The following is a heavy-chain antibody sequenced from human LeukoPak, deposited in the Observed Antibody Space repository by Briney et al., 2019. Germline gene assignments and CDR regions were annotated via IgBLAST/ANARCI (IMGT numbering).Heavy chain of an antibody. V-gene: IGHV5-51*01. Sequence: GESLKISCQGSGYSFNSYWIGWVRQMPGKGLEWMGIIYPGDSDSRYSPSIQGQVTISADKSISTAYLQWSSLKASDTATYYCARQRMINAYYFDYWGQGTLVTVSS. CDR2: IYPGDSDS. J-gene: IGHJ4*02. D-gene: IGHD3-22*01. CDR1: GYSFNSYW. CDR3: ARQRMINAYYFDY.